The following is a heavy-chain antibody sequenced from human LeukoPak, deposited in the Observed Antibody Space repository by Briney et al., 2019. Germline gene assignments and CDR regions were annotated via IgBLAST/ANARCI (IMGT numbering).Heavy chain of an antibody. Sequence: QPGGSLRLSCAASGFTFSNYAMHWVRQAPGKGLEWVAIIWYEGSNKYYADSVKGRFTISRDNSKNTLYLQMNNLGADDTAVYYCAAGEPYVYWGQGTLVTVS. CDR2: IWYEGSNK. CDR3: AAGEPYVY. CDR1: GFTFSNYA. D-gene: IGHD1-14*01. J-gene: IGHJ4*02. V-gene: IGHV3-33*01.